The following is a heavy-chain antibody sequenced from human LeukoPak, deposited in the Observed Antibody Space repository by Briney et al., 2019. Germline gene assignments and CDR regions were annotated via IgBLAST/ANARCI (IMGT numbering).Heavy chain of an antibody. D-gene: IGHD5-12*01. CDR1: GFTFSGHW. CDR3: ARVPGYSGYFYGMDV. CDR2: LDSDASIT. Sequence: GGSLTLSCAASGFTFSGHWMHWVRPAPGKGLVWVSRLDSDASITNYADSVKGRFTISSDNAKNPLYLQMNSLTAEDTAVYYCARVPGYSGYFYGMDVCGQGTTVTVSS. V-gene: IGHV3-74*01. J-gene: IGHJ6*02.